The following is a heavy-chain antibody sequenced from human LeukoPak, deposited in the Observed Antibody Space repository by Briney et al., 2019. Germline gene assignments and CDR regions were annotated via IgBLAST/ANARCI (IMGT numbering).Heavy chain of an antibody. CDR2: IYYSGST. J-gene: IGHJ4*02. CDR3: ARLEPTIAVAGPFDY. Sequence: SETLSLTCAVYGGSFSGHYWSWIRQTPGKGLEWIGSIYYSGSTYYNPSLKSRVTISVDTSKNQFSLKLSSVTAADTAVYYCARLEPTIAVAGPFDYWGQGTLVTVS. D-gene: IGHD6-19*01. V-gene: IGHV4-39*01. CDR1: GGSFSGHY.